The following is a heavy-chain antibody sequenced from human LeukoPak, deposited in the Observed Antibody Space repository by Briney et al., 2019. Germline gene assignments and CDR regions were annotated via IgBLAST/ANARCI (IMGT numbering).Heavy chain of an antibody. CDR3: ARYYFRSGNFDY. CDR2: INWNGGST. D-gene: IGHD3-10*01. CDR1: GFIFDDYG. J-gene: IGHJ4*02. Sequence: GGSLRLSCAASGFIFDDYGMSWVRQAPGKGLEWVSGINWNGGSTGYADSVKGRFTISRDNAKNSLYLQMNSVRAEDTALYYCARYYFRSGNFDYWGQGTLVTVSS. V-gene: IGHV3-20*04.